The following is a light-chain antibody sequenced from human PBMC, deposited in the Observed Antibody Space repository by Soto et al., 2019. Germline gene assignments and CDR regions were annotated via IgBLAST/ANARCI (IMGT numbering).Light chain of an antibody. Sequence: EIVLTQSPGTLSLSPGERATLSCRASHTISSSYLAWYQQKPGQAPRLLIYDASSRATGIPDRFSGSGSGTEFTLTISRLEPEDFAVYYCQQYGSSSWTFGQGTKVDIK. CDR3: QQYGSSSWT. J-gene: IGKJ1*01. V-gene: IGKV3-20*01. CDR1: HTISSSY. CDR2: DAS.